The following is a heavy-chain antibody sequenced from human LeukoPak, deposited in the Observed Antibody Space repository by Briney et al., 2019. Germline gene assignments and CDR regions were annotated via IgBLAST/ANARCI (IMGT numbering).Heavy chain of an antibody. Sequence: PSETLSLTCTVSGYSISSGYYWGWIRQPPGKGLEWIGSIYHSGSTYYNPSLKSRVTISVDTSKNQFSLKLSSLRSEDTAVYYCARSPSGRGPSVDFDYWGQGTLVTVSS. CDR1: GYSISSGYY. V-gene: IGHV4-38-2*02. D-gene: IGHD3-10*01. J-gene: IGHJ4*02. CDR2: IYHSGST. CDR3: ARSPSGRGPSVDFDY.